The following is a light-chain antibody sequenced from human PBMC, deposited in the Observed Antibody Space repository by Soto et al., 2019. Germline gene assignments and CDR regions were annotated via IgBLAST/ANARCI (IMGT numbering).Light chain of an antibody. J-gene: IGKJ1*01. CDR3: MQDTHWPRT. V-gene: IGKV2-30*01. CDR2: KVS. Sequence: DAVLTQSPLSLPVTLGQPASISCRSSQSLVYSNGNTYLNWFQQRPGQSPRRLMYKVSNRDTGVPDSFSGSGSSTEFTLKISRVEAEDVGVYYCMQDTHWPRTFGQGTKVEIK. CDR1: QSLVYSNGNTY.